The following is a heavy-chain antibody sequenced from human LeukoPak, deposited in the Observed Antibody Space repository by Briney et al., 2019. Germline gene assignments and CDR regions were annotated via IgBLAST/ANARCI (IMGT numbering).Heavy chain of an antibody. Sequence: GGSLRLSCAASGFTFSSYSMNWVRQAPGKGLEWVSYISSSSSTIYYADSVKGRFTISRDNAKNSLYLQMNSLRAEDTAVYYCARDRRYNWNYRNAFDIWGQGTMVTVSS. CDR3: ARDRRYNWNYRNAFDI. V-gene: IGHV3-48*01. D-gene: IGHD1-7*01. CDR2: ISSSSSTI. J-gene: IGHJ3*02. CDR1: GFTFSSYS.